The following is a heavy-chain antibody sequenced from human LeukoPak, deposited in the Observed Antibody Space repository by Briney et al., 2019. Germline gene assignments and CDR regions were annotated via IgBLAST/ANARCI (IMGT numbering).Heavy chain of an antibody. D-gene: IGHD5-12*01. Sequence: ASVKVSCKASGGTFSSYAISWVRQAPGQGLEWMGRIIPIFGTANYAQKFQGRVTITTDESTSTAYMELSSLRSEDTAVYYCAREGVNIVATFPASTYYYYYYMDVWGKGTTVTVSS. CDR1: GGTFSSYA. CDR3: AREGVNIVATFPASTYYYYYYMDV. CDR2: IIPIFGTA. J-gene: IGHJ6*03. V-gene: IGHV1-69*05.